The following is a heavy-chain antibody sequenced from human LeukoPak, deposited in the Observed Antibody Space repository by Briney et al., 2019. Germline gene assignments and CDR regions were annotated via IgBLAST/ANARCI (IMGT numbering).Heavy chain of an antibody. CDR1: GFTFSSYE. CDR3: ARAGGDYGSGSYYAY. D-gene: IGHD3-10*01. V-gene: IGHV3-48*03. Sequence: GESLRLSCAASGFTFSSYEMNWVRQAPGKGLEWVSYISSSGSTIYYADSVKGRFTISRDNAKKSLYLQMDSLRAEDTAVYYCARAGGDYGSGSYYAYWGQGTLVTVSS. CDR2: ISSSGSTI. J-gene: IGHJ4*02.